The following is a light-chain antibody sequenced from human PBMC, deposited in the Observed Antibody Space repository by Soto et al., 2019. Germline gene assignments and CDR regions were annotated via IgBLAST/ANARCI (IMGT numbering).Light chain of an antibody. CDR2: EVS. CDR1: SSDVGGYNY. J-gene: IGLJ3*02. CDR3: SSYTARSTWV. V-gene: IGLV2-14*01. Sequence: QSVLTQPASVSGSPGQSITISCTGTSSDVGGYNYVSWYQQHPGTSPKLMIYEVSNRPSGVSNRFSGSKSGNTASLIISGLQAEDEGDYYCSSYTARSTWVFGGGTKLTAL.